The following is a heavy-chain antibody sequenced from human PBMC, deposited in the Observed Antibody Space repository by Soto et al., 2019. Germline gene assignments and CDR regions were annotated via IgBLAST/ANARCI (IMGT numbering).Heavy chain of an antibody. D-gene: IGHD3-10*01. Sequence: GALRLSCAASGFTFSSYGMHWVRQAPGKGLEWVAVIWYDGSNKYYADSVNGRFTISRDNSKNTLYLQMNSLRAEDSAVYYCARDSAEAEFYGMVVWGQGTTVTVA. CDR3: ARDSAEAEFYGMVV. CDR2: IWYDGSNK. CDR1: GFTFSSYG. J-gene: IGHJ6*02. V-gene: IGHV3-33*01.